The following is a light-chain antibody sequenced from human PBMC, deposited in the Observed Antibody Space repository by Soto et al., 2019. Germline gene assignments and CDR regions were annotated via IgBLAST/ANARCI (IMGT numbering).Light chain of an antibody. J-gene: IGKJ3*01. V-gene: IGKV1-39*01. CDR2: GAS. CDR3: QQTYSTPFT. Sequence: DIQMTQSPSSLSASVRDRITITCRASQSVSSHLNWYQQKPGKAPNLLIYGASSLQRGVPSRFSGSGSGTDFTLTISSLQPEDFATYYCQQTYSTPFTFGPGTIVDVK. CDR1: QSVSSH.